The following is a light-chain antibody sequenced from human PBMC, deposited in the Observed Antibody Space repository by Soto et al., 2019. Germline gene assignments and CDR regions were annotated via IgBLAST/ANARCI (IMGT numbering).Light chain of an antibody. V-gene: IGKV1-5*03. Sequence: DIQMTQSPSTLSASVGDRVTITCRASQSNSSWLAWYQQKPGKAPKLLIYKASSLESGVPSRFSGSGSGTEFTLTISSLQPDDFATYYCQQYHSYPYTFGQGTKLEIK. CDR3: QQYHSYPYT. CDR2: KAS. J-gene: IGKJ2*01. CDR1: QSNSSW.